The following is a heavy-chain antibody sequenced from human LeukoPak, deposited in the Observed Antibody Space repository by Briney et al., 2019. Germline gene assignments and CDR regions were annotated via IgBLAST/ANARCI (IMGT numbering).Heavy chain of an antibody. Sequence: GGSLRLSCAASGFTFSSYGMHWVRQAPGKGLEWVAFIRYDGSNKYYADSVKGRFTISRDNSKNTLYLQMNSLRAEDTAVYYCAKAGGDPHSFTYWGQGTLVTVSS. CDR2: IRYDGSNK. V-gene: IGHV3-30*02. D-gene: IGHD3-16*01. CDR1: GFTFSSYG. J-gene: IGHJ4*02. CDR3: AKAGGDPHSFTY.